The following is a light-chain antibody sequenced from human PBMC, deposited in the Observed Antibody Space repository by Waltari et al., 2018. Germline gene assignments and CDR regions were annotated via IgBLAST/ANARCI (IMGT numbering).Light chain of an antibody. J-gene: IGKJ4*01. CDR3: QQYYTTPLT. CDR2: WAS. Sequence: DIVMTQSPDSLAVSLGERATINCKSSQSILYTTNNNNYLAWYQQKAGQPPKLLIYWASNRQSGVPDRFSSSGSGTDFTLTISSLQAEDVAVYYCQQYYTTPLTFGGGTRVEI. V-gene: IGKV4-1*01. CDR1: QSILYTTNNNNY.